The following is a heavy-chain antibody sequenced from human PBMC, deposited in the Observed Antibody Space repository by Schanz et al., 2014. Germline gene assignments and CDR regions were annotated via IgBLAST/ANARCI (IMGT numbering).Heavy chain of an antibody. J-gene: IGHJ5*01. V-gene: IGHV1-2*06. CDR1: RYPFTAYS. Sequence: QVHLVQSGSEVKKPGASVKVSCKASRYPFTAYSMHWVRQAPGQGLEWMGRINPNSGDTNYAQKFQGRVTMTRDTSISTVYMELTRLTFDDTAIYYCARDSDVSKYNLFDSWGQGTLVTVSS. CDR3: ARDSDVSKYNLFDS. CDR2: INPNSGDT.